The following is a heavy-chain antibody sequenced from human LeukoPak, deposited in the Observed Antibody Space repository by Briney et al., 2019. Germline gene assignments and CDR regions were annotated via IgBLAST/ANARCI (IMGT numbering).Heavy chain of an antibody. CDR1: GSSFTSYW. CDR2: IYPGDSDT. D-gene: IGHD3-22*01. CDR3: ARERSSGYYTEDAFDI. J-gene: IGHJ3*02. V-gene: IGHV5-51*01. Sequence: GASLQISCEASGSSFTSYWIGWVRQLPEKGLERMGIIYPGDSDTRYSPSFQGQVTISADKSISTAYLQWSSLKASDTAMYYCARERSSGYYTEDAFDIWGQGTMVTVSS.